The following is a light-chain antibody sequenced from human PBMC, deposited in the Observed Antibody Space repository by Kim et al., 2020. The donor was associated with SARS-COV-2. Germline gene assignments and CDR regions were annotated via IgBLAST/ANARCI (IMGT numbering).Light chain of an antibody. Sequence: VTPGQTASITCSGDKLGDKYACWYQQTPGQSPVLVIYQDSKRPSGIPERFSGSNSGNTATLTISGTQAMDEADYYCQAWDSSTVVFGGGTQLTVL. CDR3: QAWDSSTVV. CDR1: KLGDKY. CDR2: QDS. V-gene: IGLV3-1*01. J-gene: IGLJ2*01.